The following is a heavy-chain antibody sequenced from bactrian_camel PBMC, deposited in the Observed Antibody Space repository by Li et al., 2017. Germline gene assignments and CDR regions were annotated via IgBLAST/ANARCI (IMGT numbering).Heavy chain of an antibody. CDR2: VTSGGGDK. CDR1: GFTFSSYY. Sequence: VQLVESGGGLVQAGGSLRLSCTVSGFTFSSYYMIWVRQAPGKGFEWVSVVTSGGGDKDYQESVKGRFTISRDNSKNTVYLQMNSLKSEDTGLYYCVTHGHYSDFDVLADFAYWGQGTQVTVS. V-gene: IGHV3S40*01. J-gene: IGHJ6*01. CDR3: VTHGHYSDFDVLADFAY. D-gene: IGHD4*01.